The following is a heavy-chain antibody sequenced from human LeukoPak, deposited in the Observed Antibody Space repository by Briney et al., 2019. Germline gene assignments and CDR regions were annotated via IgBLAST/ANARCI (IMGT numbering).Heavy chain of an antibody. CDR2: IRSKAYAGRT. Sequence: PGGSLRLSCTGSRFTFGDYAVSWVRQAPGKGLEWIGLIRSKAYAGRTEYAASVKGRFTISRDDSKNIAYLQMNSLKTEDTGVFYCTRAWVCGYFDSSGYYSRLWDHWGQGTLVTVSS. CDR3: TRAWVCGYFDSSGYYSRLWDH. V-gene: IGHV3-49*04. D-gene: IGHD3-22*01. CDR1: RFTFGDYA. J-gene: IGHJ4*02.